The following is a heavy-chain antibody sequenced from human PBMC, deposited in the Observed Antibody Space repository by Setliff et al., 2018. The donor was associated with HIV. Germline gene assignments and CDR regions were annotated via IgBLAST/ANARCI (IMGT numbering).Heavy chain of an antibody. Sequence: SQTLSLTCTVSGGSISSDVYYWGWIRQPPGKALEWIGDIHYTGSTHYNMSLTSRVTMSVDTSKNQFSLGLNSATAADTAVYYCARRGEDCSRTSCYAFDVWGQGAMVTVSS. CDR2: IHYTGST. CDR3: ARRGEDCSRTSCYAFDV. D-gene: IGHD2-2*01. J-gene: IGHJ3*01. CDR1: GGSISSDVYY. V-gene: IGHV4-39*01.